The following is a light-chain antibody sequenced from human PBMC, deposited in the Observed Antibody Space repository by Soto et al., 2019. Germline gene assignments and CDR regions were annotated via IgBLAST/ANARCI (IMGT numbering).Light chain of an antibody. V-gene: IGLV2-23*01. CDR2: EGS. J-gene: IGLJ2*01. Sequence: QSALTQPASVSGSPGQSITISCTGTSSDVGSDNLVSWYQQHPGKAPKLMIYEGSKRPSGVSNRFSASKSGNTASMTISGLQSEDEADYYCCSYARSSTVVFGGGTKLTVL. CDR3: CSYARSSTVV. CDR1: SSDVGSDNL.